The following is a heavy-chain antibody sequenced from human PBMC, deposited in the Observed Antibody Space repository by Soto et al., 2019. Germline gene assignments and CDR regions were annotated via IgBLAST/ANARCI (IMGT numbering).Heavy chain of an antibody. Sequence: GGSLRLSCAASGFTFSNYWMHWVRQAPGRGLVWVSRINSDGSSTSYADSVKGRFTISRDNAKNTLYLQMNSLRVEDTAVYYCTRVWDGSSWYLGWGQGTLVTVSS. CDR2: INSDGSST. J-gene: IGHJ4*02. D-gene: IGHD6-13*01. CDR3: TRVWDGSSWYLG. CDR1: GFTFSNYW. V-gene: IGHV3-74*01.